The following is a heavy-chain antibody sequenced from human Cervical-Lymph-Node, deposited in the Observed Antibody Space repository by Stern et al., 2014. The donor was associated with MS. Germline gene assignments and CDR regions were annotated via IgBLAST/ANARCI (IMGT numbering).Heavy chain of an antibody. CDR1: GFTVSNNY. V-gene: IGHV3-53*01. D-gene: IGHD3-3*01. CDR3: ARAIFGVNTAAMAPDAFDT. Sequence: EVQLVQSGGGLIQPGGSLRLSCAAPGFTVSNNYMSWVRQAPGKGLEWVSLIYNDDTTYYAGSEKGRFSISRDSSKNKVFLQRQGLRAEDTALYYCARAIFGVNTAAMAPDAFDTWGQGTMVTVSS. CDR2: IYNDDTT. J-gene: IGHJ3*02.